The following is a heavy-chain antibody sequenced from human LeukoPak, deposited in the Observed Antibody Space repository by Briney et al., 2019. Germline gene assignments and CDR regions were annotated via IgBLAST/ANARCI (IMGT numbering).Heavy chain of an antibody. CDR2: ISGSGGST. CDR3: ALRVTMIVVVRK. J-gene: IGHJ4*02. Sequence: GGSLRLSCAASGFTFSSYAMSWVRQAPGKGLEWVSAISGSGGSTYYADSVKGRFTISRDNSKNTLYLQMNSLRAEDTAVYYCALRVTMIVVVRKRGQGTLVTVSS. V-gene: IGHV3-23*01. D-gene: IGHD3-22*01. CDR1: GFTFSSYA.